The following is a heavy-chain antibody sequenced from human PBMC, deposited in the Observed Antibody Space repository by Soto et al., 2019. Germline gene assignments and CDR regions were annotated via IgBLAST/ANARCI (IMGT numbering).Heavy chain of an antibody. V-gene: IGHV3-33*01. CDR2: IWYDGSNK. J-gene: IGHJ4*02. Sequence: QVQLVESGGGVVQPGRSLRLSCAASGFTFNAYGMHWVRQAPGKGLEWVAVIWYDGSNKDYADSVKGRFTISRDNSKNTLYLQMNSLRAEDTAVYYCARDKFDYFDNIESFDYWGQGALVTVSS. D-gene: IGHD3-22*01. CDR3: ARDKFDYFDNIESFDY. CDR1: GFTFNAYG.